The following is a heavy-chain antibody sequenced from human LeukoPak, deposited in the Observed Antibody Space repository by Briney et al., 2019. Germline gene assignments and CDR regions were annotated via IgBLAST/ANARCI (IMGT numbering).Heavy chain of an antibody. J-gene: IGHJ6*02. Sequence: SETLSLTCTVSAGSISIYYWSWIRRPPGKGLEWIGSIYYTGSTNYNPSLESRVTMSVDTSKNQFSLKLSPLTAADTAVYFCARGPRYYSYYGLDVWGQGTTVTVSS. CDR2: IYYTGST. CDR1: AGSISIYY. V-gene: IGHV4-59*01. CDR3: ARGPRYYSYYGLDV.